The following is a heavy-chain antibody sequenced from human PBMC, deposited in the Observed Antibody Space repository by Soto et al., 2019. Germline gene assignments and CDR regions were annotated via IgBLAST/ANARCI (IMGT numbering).Heavy chain of an antibody. J-gene: IGHJ4*02. CDR1: GFTFSSYA. CDR2: ISGSGGST. D-gene: IGHD6-13*01. V-gene: IGHV3-23*01. CDR3: AKLERYSSSWYEAYFDY. Sequence: EVQLLESGGGLLRPGGSLRLSGEASGFTFSSYAMSWFRQAPGKGRGGVSAISGSGGSTYYADSVKGRFTISRDNSKNTLYLQMNSLRAEDTAVYYCAKLERYSSSWYEAYFDYWGQGTLVTVSS.